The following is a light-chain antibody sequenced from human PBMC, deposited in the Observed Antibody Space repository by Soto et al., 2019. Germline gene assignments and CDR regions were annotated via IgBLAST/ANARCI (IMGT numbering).Light chain of an antibody. CDR1: QSVSSSY. CDR2: GAS. V-gene: IGKV3-20*01. CDR3: QKYNSYCWT. J-gene: IGKJ1*01. Sequence: FTQSPGTLSLSPGERATLTCRASQSVSSSYLSWYQQKPGQAHRLLIYGASSRATGIPDRFGGSGSGTEFTLTISRLQPDDFATYYCQKYNSYCWTFGQGTKVDI.